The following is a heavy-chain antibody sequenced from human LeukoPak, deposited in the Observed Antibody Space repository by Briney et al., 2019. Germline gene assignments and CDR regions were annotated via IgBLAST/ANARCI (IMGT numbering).Heavy chain of an antibody. Sequence: SETLSLTCAVYGGSFSGYYWSWIRQPPGKGLEWIGEINHSGSTNYNPSLKSRVTISVDTSKNQFSLKLSSVTAADTAVYYCARERDSSGYYSCSHRYFDYWGQGTLVTVSS. CDR2: INHSGST. CDR1: GGSFSGYY. V-gene: IGHV4-34*01. D-gene: IGHD3-22*01. CDR3: ARERDSSGYYSCSHRYFDY. J-gene: IGHJ4*02.